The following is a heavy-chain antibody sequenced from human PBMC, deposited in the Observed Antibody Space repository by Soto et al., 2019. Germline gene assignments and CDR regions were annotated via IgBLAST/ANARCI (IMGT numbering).Heavy chain of an antibody. J-gene: IGHJ5*02. Sequence: SETLSLTCTVSGGSISISSYCWGWIRQPPGNELELIGIIDYSRTTYYNSSLRRRMPMSVDTSKTQFSLTLSSVAAADAALYYCSRHYTNWDLTSCSSWWFDPWGQGTLVTVSS. CDR3: SRHYTNWDLTSCSSWWFDP. CDR2: IDYSRTT. CDR1: GGSISISSYC. D-gene: IGHD2-2*01. V-gene: IGHV4-39*01.